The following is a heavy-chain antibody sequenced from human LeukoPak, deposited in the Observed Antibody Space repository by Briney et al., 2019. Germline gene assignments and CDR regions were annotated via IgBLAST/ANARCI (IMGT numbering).Heavy chain of an antibody. J-gene: IGHJ4*02. D-gene: IGHD3-16*01. CDR3: ARDWGLRLGLDY. CDR2: IKQDGSEK. V-gene: IGHV3-7*01. Sequence: GGSLRLSCAASRFTFSSSWMSWVRQAPGKGLEWVANIKQDGSEKYYVDSVKGRFTISRDNAKNSLYLQMNSLRAEDTAVYYCARDWGLRLGLDYWGQGTLVTVSS. CDR1: RFTFSSSW.